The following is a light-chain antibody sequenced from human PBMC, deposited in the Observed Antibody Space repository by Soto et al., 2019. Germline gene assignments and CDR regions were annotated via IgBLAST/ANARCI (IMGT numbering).Light chain of an antibody. Sequence: GMTQSQSTLSFSPGERTTLSCRACQSVSSSYLAWSEQKPGQAPRLLIYGASSRATGIPDRFSGSGSGTDLTLTISRLEPEDVAGDYCKRYGSLPGRFCQGTMV. CDR3: KRYGSLPGR. CDR1: QSVSSSY. V-gene: IGKV3-20*01. J-gene: IGKJ2*01. CDR2: GAS.